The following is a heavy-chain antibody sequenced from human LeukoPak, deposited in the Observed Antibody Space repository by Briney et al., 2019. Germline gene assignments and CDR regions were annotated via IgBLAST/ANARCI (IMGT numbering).Heavy chain of an antibody. CDR1: GGSISSGGYS. V-gene: IGHV4-31*03. J-gene: IGHJ5*02. D-gene: IGHD2-2*01. CDR3: ARGLHCSSTSCYLNWFDP. Sequence: SETLSLTCTVSGGSISSGGYSWSWIRQHPGKGLEWIGYLYYSGSTYYNPSLKSRVTISVDTSKNQFSLKLSSVTAADTAVYYCARGLHCSSTSCYLNWFDPWGQGTLVTVSS. CDR2: LYYSGST.